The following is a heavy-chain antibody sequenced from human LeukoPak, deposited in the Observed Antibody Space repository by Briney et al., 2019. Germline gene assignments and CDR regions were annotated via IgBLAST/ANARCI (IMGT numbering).Heavy chain of an antibody. CDR2: VSGSGGST. CDR3: AKESEQSLDY. Sequence: GGSLRLSCGASGFTFSSYAMSWVRQAPGKGLEWVSAVSGSGGSTYYADSVKGRFTISRDNSKNTLHLQMNSLRAEDTAVYYCAKESEQSLDYWGQGTLVTVSS. D-gene: IGHD6-19*01. CDR1: GFTFSSYA. V-gene: IGHV3-23*01. J-gene: IGHJ4*02.